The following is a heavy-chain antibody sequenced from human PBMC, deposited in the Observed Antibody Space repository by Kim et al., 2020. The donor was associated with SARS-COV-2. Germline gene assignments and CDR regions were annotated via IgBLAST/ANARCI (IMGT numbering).Heavy chain of an antibody. CDR3: ARDPGYYDSSGYPCLFDY. D-gene: IGHD3-22*01. Sequence: KSRVTISVDTSKNQFSLKRSSVTAADTAVYYCARDPGYYDSSGYPCLFDYWGQGTLVTVSS. J-gene: IGHJ4*02. V-gene: IGHV4-30-2*04.